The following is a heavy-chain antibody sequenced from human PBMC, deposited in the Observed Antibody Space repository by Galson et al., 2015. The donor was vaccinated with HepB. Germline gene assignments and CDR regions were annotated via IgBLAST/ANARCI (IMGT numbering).Heavy chain of an antibody. CDR1: GFTFSSYG. CDR3: AKDRVTYYYDSGGLTDY. D-gene: IGHD3-22*01. Sequence: SLRLSCAASGFTFSSYGMHWVRQAPGKGLEWVAVISYDGSNKYYADSVKGRFTISRDNSKNTLYLQMNSLRAEDTAVYYCAKDRVTYYYDSGGLTDYWGQGTLVTVSS. J-gene: IGHJ4*02. V-gene: IGHV3-30*18. CDR2: ISYDGSNK.